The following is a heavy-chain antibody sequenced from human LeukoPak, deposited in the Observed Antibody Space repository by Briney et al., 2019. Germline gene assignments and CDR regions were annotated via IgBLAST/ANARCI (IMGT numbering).Heavy chain of an antibody. CDR1: GGSISSSSYY. CDR2: IYYSGST. V-gene: IGHV4-39*07. J-gene: IGHJ5*02. D-gene: IGHD1-26*01. CDR3: ARVKWGLIWIWFDP. Sequence: PSETLSLTCTVSGGSISSSSYYWGWIRQPPGKGLEWIGSIYYSGSTYYNPSLKSRVTISVDTSKNQFSLKLSSVTAADTAVYYCARVKWGLIWIWFDPWGQGTLVTVSS.